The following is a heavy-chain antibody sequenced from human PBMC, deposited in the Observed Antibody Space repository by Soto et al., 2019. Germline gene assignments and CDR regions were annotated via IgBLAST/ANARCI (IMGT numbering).Heavy chain of an antibody. V-gene: IGHV1-69*02. CDR3: VAPLHAFDI. CDR1: GGSVKSYS. Sequence: VGCEACGGSVKSYSISWVRQAPGQGLEWMGRIIPILGIANYAQKFQGRVTITADKSTSTAYMELSSLRSEDTAVYYCVAPLHAFDIWGQGTMVTVSS. CDR2: IIPILGIA. J-gene: IGHJ3*02.